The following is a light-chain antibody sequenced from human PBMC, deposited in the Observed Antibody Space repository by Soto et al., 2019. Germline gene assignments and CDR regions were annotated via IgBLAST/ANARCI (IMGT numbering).Light chain of an antibody. CDR2: EVV. CDR3: KSYAGSNTYV. Sequence: QSALTQPPSASGSPGQSVTISCTGTKNDIGVYDFVSWYQHHTGKAPRLIIYEVVQRPSGVPDRFSGSKSGNTASLTVSGLQAAHEADYFCKSYAGSNTYVFGSGTKVSVL. J-gene: IGLJ1*01. V-gene: IGLV2-8*01. CDR1: KNDIGVYDF.